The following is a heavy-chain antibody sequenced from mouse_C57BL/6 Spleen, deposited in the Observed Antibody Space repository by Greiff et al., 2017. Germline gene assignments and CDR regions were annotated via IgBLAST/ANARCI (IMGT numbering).Heavy chain of an antibody. D-gene: IGHD1-1*01. CDR1: GYTFTSYW. CDR3: ARSGYYGSSTWFAY. J-gene: IGHJ3*01. Sequence: VQLQQPGAELVRPGSSVKLSCKASGYTFTSYWMDWVKQRPGQGLEWIGNIYPSDSETHYNQKFKDKATLTVAKSYSTAYMQLSSLTSEDSAVYYWARSGYYGSSTWFAYWGQGTLVTVSA. CDR2: IYPSDSET. V-gene: IGHV1-61*01.